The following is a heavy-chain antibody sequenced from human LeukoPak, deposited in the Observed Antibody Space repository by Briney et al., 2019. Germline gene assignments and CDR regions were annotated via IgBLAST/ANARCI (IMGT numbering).Heavy chain of an antibody. CDR3: ARTSGWHYYYYYYMDV. V-gene: IGHV1-18*01. D-gene: IGHD6-19*01. CDR1: GYTFTSYG. CDR2: ISPYDGNT. J-gene: IGHJ6*03. Sequence: GASVKVSCKASGYTFTSYGISWVRQAPGQGLEWMGWISPYDGNTNYAQKLQGRVTMTTDTSTSTAYMELRSLRSDDTAVYYCARTSGWHYYYYYYMDVWGKGTTVTVSS.